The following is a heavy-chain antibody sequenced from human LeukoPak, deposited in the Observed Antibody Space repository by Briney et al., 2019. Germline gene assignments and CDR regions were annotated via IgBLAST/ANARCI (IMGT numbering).Heavy chain of an antibody. CDR3: ARGPYYDFWSGYPYMDV. V-gene: IGHV4-31*03. CDR2: MYYDGST. D-gene: IGHD3-3*01. CDR1: GGSISSGAYC. Sequence: PSETLSLTCTVSGGSISSGAYCWSWIRQRPGKGLEWIGYMYYDGSTYSNPSLKSRLTISVDTSENQFSLKLSSVTAADTAVYYCARGPYYDFWSGYPYMDVWGKGTTVTVSS. J-gene: IGHJ6*03.